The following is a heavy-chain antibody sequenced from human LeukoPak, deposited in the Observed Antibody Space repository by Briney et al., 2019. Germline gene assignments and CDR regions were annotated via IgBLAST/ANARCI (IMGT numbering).Heavy chain of an antibody. D-gene: IGHD1-26*01. CDR3: ARDMGATNYYYYGMDV. CDR1: GFTFSSYA. Sequence: GGSLRLSCAASGFTFSSYAMSWVRQAPGKGLEWVSAISGSGGSTYYADSVKGRFTISRDNSKNTLYLQMNSLRAEDTAVYYCARDMGATNYYYYGMDVWGQGTTVTVSS. CDR2: ISGSGGST. J-gene: IGHJ6*02. V-gene: IGHV3-23*01.